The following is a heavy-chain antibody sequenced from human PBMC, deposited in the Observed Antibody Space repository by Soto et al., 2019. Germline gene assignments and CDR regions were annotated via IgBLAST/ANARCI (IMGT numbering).Heavy chain of an antibody. CDR3: ARAYRYCSSTSCYYLDY. V-gene: IGHV3-13*04. Sequence: GGSLRLSCAASGFTFSSYDMHWVRQATGKGLEWVSAIGTAGDTYYPGSVKGRFTISRENAKNSLYLQRNSLRAGDPAVYYCARAYRYCSSTSCYYLDYWGQGTLVTVSS. D-gene: IGHD2-2*01. CDR1: GFTFSSYD. J-gene: IGHJ4*02. CDR2: IGTAGDT.